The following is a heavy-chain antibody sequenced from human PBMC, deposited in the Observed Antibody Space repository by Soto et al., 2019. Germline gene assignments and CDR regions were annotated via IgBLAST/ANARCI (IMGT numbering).Heavy chain of an antibody. Sequence: GASVKVSCKASGGTFSSYAISWVRQAPGQGLEWMGGIIPIFGTANYAQKFQGRVTITADESTSTAYMELSSLRSEDTAVYYCARDMPAYDYGGNRFDYSGQGTLVTVSS. J-gene: IGHJ4*02. V-gene: IGHV1-69*13. CDR1: GGTFSSYA. D-gene: IGHD4-17*01. CDR3: ARDMPAYDYGGNRFDY. CDR2: IIPIFGTA.